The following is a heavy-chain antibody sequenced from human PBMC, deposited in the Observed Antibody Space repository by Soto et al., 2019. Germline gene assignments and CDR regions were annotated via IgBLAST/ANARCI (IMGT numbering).Heavy chain of an antibody. D-gene: IGHD6-6*01. Sequence: EVQLVESGGGLVQPGGSLRLSCAAYGFSISGSGIHWVRQASGKGLEWVARIRDRTNGYATGFAESVQGRFSISRDDSKNTAFLQMNSLNAEDTAVYYCTRVDEPGARAFDIWGQGTMVTVSS. CDR1: GFSISGSG. J-gene: IGHJ3*02. V-gene: IGHV3-73*01. CDR2: IRDRTNGYAT. CDR3: TRVDEPGARAFDI.